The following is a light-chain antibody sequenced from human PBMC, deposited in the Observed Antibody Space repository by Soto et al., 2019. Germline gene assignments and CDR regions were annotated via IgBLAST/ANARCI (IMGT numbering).Light chain of an antibody. CDR1: SGDVGGYNY. Sequence: QSALPQPSSVSGSPGPSITFSCTGTSGDVGGYNYVSWSQQHPGKAPKLMIYEVSNRPSGVFTRFSGSKSGNTASLTISGSQAEDEADYYCSSYTSSSTLDVFGTATKVTVL. CDR3: SSYTSSSTLDV. J-gene: IGLJ1*01. CDR2: EVS. V-gene: IGLV2-14*01.